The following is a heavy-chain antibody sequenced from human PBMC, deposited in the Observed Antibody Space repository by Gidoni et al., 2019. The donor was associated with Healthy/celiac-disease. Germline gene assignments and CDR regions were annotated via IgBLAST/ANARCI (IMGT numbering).Heavy chain of an antibody. D-gene: IGHD2-15*01. Sequence: EVHLVASGGGLVQPGRSLRLSCTASGFSFDDYAMYCVRPTPGKGLEWVSGITWNSNTIAYADSVKGRFTISRDNAKNSLYLQMNSLRAEDTALYYCAREVVVAIDYGMDVWGQGTTVTVSS. CDR1: GFSFDDYA. V-gene: IGHV3-9*01. J-gene: IGHJ6*02. CDR2: ITWNSNTI. CDR3: AREVVVAIDYGMDV.